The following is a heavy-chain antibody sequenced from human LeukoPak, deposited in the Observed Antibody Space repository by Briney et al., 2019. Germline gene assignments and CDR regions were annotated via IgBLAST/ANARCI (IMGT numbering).Heavy chain of an antibody. Sequence: ASVKVSCKASGYTFTGYYMHWVRQAPGQGLEWMGWINPNSGGTNYAQKFQGRVTMTRDTSISTAYMELSRLRSDDTAVYYCVRERPLKYDSSGNPDYWGQGTLVTVSS. CDR2: INPNSGGT. CDR1: GYTFTGYY. CDR3: VRERPLKYDSSGNPDY. V-gene: IGHV1-2*02. D-gene: IGHD3-22*01. J-gene: IGHJ4*02.